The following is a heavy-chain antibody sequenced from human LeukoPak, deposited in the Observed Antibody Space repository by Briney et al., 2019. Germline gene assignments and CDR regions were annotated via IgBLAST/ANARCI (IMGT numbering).Heavy chain of an antibody. CDR1: GFTFSDYY. CDR2: ISSSGSTI. Sequence: GGSLRLSCAASGFTFSDYYMSWIRQAPGKGLEWVSYISSSGSTIYYADSVKGRFTISRDNAKNSLYLQMNSLRAEDTAVYYCARDSADCSGGSCYSAEYFQHWGQGTLVTVSS. V-gene: IGHV3-11*01. CDR3: ARDSADCSGGSCYSAEYFQH. J-gene: IGHJ1*01. D-gene: IGHD2-15*01.